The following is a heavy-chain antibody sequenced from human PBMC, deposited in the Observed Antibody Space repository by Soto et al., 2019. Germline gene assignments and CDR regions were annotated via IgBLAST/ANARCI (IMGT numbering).Heavy chain of an antibody. J-gene: IGHJ6*02. CDR2: IYPGDSDT. Sequence: PGESLKISCNGSGYIFTSYWIGWVRQMPGKGLEWMGIIYPGDSDTRYSPSFQGQVTISADKSISTAYLQWSSLKASDTAMYYCARYCSGGSCYYYYGMDVWGQGTTVTVSS. V-gene: IGHV5-51*01. D-gene: IGHD2-15*01. CDR3: ARYCSGGSCYYYYGMDV. CDR1: GYIFTSYW.